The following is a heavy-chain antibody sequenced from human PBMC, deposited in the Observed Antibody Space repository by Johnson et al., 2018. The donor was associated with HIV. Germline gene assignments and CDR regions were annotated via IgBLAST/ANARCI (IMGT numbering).Heavy chain of an antibody. V-gene: IGHV3-33*06. Sequence: QMQLVESGGGVVQPGRSLRLSCAASGFTFSSYGMYWVRQAPGKGLEWVAVIWYDGSNKYYADSVKGRFTTSRDNSKNTLYLQMSSLRTEDTAVYYCAKERQLVRAFDIWGQGTMVTVSS. CDR2: IWYDGSNK. J-gene: IGHJ3*02. CDR1: GFTFSSYG. D-gene: IGHD6-6*01. CDR3: AKERQLVRAFDI.